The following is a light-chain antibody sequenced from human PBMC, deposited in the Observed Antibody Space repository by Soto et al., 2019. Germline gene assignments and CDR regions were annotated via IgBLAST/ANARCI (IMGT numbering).Light chain of an antibody. J-gene: IGKJ1*01. CDR1: QSVSSN. V-gene: IGKV3D-15*01. CDR2: AAS. Sequence: EIVMTQSPATLSVSPGERATLSCRASQSVSSNLAWYQQKPGQAPRLLMYAASSRATGSPDRFSGGGSGTDFTLTISSLQSEDFAVYYCQQYNNWPRTFGQGTKVDIK. CDR3: QQYNNWPRT.